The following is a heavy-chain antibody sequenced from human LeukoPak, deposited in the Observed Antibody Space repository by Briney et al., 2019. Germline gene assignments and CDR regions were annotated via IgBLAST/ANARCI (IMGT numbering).Heavy chain of an antibody. CDR3: ARDLVGVVAGTPYWYFDL. V-gene: IGHV4-61*02. CDR1: GGSINSPGYY. D-gene: IGHD6-19*01. CDR2: IYSTGRT. J-gene: IGHJ2*01. Sequence: SETLSLTCTVSGGSINSPGYYWSWIRQPAGRGLEWLGRIYSTGRTNYNPSLKSRVVISVEKSKNQFSLNLSSVTAADTAVYYCARDLVGVVAGTPYWYFDLWGRGTLVSVSS.